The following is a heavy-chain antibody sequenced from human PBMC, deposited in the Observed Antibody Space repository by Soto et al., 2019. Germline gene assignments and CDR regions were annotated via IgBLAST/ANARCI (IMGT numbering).Heavy chain of an antibody. CDR1: GLAFSTYW. CDR2: INFDGSTT. V-gene: IGHV3-74*01. D-gene: IGHD1-26*01. Sequence: GSLRLSCEASGLAFSTYWMHWVRQAPGKGLVWVARINFDGSTTTYADSVKGRFIISRANDTTTLFVQMDSLRVDDTAVYYYVTGGHRLGSRPVDPWGQGILVTVSS. CDR3: VTGGHRLGSRPVDP. J-gene: IGHJ5*02.